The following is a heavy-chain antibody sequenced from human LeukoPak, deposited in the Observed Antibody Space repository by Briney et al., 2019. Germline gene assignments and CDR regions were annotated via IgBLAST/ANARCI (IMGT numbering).Heavy chain of an antibody. J-gene: IGHJ4*02. V-gene: IGHV3-30*03. D-gene: IGHD2-2*01. CDR3: ARDVRVPFDY. Sequence: PGRSLRLSCAASGFTFSSYGMHWVRQAPGKGLEWVAVISYDGSNKYYADSVKGRFTISRDNSKNTLYLQMNSLRAEDTAVYYCARDVRVPFDYWGQGTLVTVSS. CDR2: ISYDGSNK. CDR1: GFTFSSYG.